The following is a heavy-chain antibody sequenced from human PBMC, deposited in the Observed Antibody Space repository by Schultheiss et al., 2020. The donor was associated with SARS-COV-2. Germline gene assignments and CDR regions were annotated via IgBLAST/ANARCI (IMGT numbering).Heavy chain of an antibody. CDR1: GGSFSGYY. Sequence: SQTLSLTCAVYGGSFSGYYWSWIRQPPGKGLEWIGEINHSGSTNYNPSLKSRVTISVDTSKNQFSLKLSFVTAADTAVYYCARGAAAAGILSWFDPWGQGTLVTVSS. D-gene: IGHD6-13*01. V-gene: IGHV4-34*01. CDR3: ARGAAAAGILSWFDP. CDR2: INHSGST. J-gene: IGHJ5*02.